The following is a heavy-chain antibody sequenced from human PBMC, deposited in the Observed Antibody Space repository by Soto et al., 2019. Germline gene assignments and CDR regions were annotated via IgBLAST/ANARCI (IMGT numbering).Heavy chain of an antibody. D-gene: IGHD6-19*01. Sequence: ASVKVSCKASGYTFSGFYMHWVRQAPGQGLEWMGWINPNSGGTKYAEKFQGRVTMTRDTSISTAYVELSRLTSDDTAVYYCASAAVTGTAGLDFWGQGTLVTVSS. CDR2: INPNSGGT. CDR1: GYTFSGFY. V-gene: IGHV1-2*02. CDR3: ASAAVTGTAGLDF. J-gene: IGHJ4*02.